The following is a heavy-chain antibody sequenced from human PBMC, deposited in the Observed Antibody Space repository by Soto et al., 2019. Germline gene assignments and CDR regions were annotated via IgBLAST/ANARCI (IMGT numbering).Heavy chain of an antibody. Sequence: ASETLSLTCSVSGDSINSDKYYWGWIRHPPGKGLEWIGSIYFRGSTYYNPSLQSRVTISVDKSKNQFSLKLSSVTAADTAVYYCARGFGVAATFYYYYYMDVWGKGTTVTVSS. D-gene: IGHD2-15*01. CDR2: IYFRGST. J-gene: IGHJ6*03. CDR3: ARGFGVAATFYYYYYMDV. V-gene: IGHV4-39*07. CDR1: GDSINSDKYY.